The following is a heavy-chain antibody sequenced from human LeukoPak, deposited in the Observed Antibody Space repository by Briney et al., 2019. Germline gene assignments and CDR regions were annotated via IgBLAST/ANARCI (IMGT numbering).Heavy chain of an antibody. CDR1: GFTFSSYG. Sequence: PGRSLRLSCAASGFTFSSYGMHWVRQAPGKGLEWVAVISYDGSNKYYADSVKGRFTISRDNSKNTLYLQMNSLRAEDTAVYYCAKASFGGGMDAWGQGTTVTVSS. CDR2: ISYDGSNK. J-gene: IGHJ6*02. CDR3: AKASFGGGMDA. D-gene: IGHD3-10*01. V-gene: IGHV3-30*18.